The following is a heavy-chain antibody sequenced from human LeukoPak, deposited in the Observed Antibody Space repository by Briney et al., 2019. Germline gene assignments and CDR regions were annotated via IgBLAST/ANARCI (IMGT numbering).Heavy chain of an antibody. CDR1: GGSFSGYY. D-gene: IGHD3-10*01. CDR2: INHSGST. CDR3: ARGTTFITMVRGVIPYYFDY. Sequence: SGTLSLTCAAYGGSFSGYYWSWIRQPPGKGLEWIGEINHSGSTNYNPYLKSRVTISVDTSKNQFSLKLSSVTAADTAVYYCARGTTFITMVRGVIPYYFDYWGQGTLVTVSS. J-gene: IGHJ4*02. V-gene: IGHV4-34*01.